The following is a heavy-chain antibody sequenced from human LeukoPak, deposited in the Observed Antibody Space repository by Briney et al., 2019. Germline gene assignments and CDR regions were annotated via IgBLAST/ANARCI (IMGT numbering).Heavy chain of an antibody. V-gene: IGHV3-74*01. D-gene: IGHD3-22*01. CDR1: GFTFSSYW. Sequence: GGSLRRSCAASGFTFSSYWMQWVRHAPGKGLVWVSRINSDGSSTIYADSVKGRFTISRDNTKTTLYLQMNSLRAEDTAVYYCARGDYYDTPRNCGQGTLVTVSS. CDR2: INSDGSST. CDR3: ARGDYYDTPRN. J-gene: IGHJ4*02.